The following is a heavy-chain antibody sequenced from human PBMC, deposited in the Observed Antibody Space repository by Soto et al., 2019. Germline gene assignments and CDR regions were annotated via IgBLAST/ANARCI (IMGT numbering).Heavy chain of an antibody. J-gene: IGHJ4*02. CDR3: TRARIMITFGGAIPIAY. Sequence: VASVKVSCKASGYLFTSSDINWVRQATGQGLEWMGWLNPTTGNTGYAQNFQGRVTMTGNTSISTAYMELSSLKSEDTAVYYCTRARIMITFGGAIPIAYWGQGSLVTV. CDR2: LNPTTGNT. CDR1: GYLFTSSD. D-gene: IGHD3-16*01. V-gene: IGHV1-8*01.